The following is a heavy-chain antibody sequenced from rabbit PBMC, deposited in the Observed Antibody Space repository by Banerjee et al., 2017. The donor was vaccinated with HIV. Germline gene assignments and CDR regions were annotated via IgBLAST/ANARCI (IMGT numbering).Heavy chain of an antibody. J-gene: IGHJ4*01. Sequence: QSLEESGGDLVKPGASLTLTCTASGFSLSNNYVMCWVRQAPGKGLEWIACIYTGGGSAYYASWAKGRFTISKTSSTTVTLQMTSLTAADTATYFCARDAWGAEDFDLWGPGTLVTVS. D-gene: IGHD4-1*01. CDR1: GFSLSNNYV. CDR2: IYTGGGSA. V-gene: IGHV1S40*01. CDR3: ARDAWGAEDFDL.